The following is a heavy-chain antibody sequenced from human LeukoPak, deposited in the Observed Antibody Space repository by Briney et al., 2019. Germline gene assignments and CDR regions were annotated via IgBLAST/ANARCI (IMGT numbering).Heavy chain of an antibody. CDR2: INHSGST. Sequence: SETLSLTCAVYGGSFSGYYWRWIRQPPGKGLEWIGEINHSGSTNYNPSLKSRVTISVDTSKNQFSLKLSSVTAADTAVYYCARRPQSRLLWFRELFDYWGQGTLVTVSS. V-gene: IGHV4-34*01. D-gene: IGHD3-10*01. J-gene: IGHJ4*02. CDR1: GGSFSGYY. CDR3: ARRPQSRLLWFRELFDY.